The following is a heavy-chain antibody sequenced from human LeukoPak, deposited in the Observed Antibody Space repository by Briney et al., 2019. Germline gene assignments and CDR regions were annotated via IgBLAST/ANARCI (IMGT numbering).Heavy chain of an antibody. Sequence: ASVKVSCKASGYTFTSYGISWVRQAPGQGLEWMGWISAYNGNTNYAQKLQGRVTMTTDTSTSTAYMELRSLRSDDTAVYYCARPYDSSGNDAFDIWGQGTMVTVSS. V-gene: IGHV1-18*01. CDR1: GYTFTSYG. D-gene: IGHD3-22*01. CDR2: ISAYNGNT. CDR3: ARPYDSSGNDAFDI. J-gene: IGHJ3*02.